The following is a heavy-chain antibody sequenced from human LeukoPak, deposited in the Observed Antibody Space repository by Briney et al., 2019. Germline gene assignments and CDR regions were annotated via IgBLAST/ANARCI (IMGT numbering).Heavy chain of an antibody. D-gene: IGHD2-2*01. CDR1: GGSISSYY. CDR2: INHSGST. CDR3: ARGGVRYCSSTSCSPFDY. V-gene: IGHV4-34*01. Sequence: SETLSLTCTVSGGSISSYYWSWIRQPPGKGLEWIGEINHSGSTNYNPSLKSRVTISVDTSKNQFSLKLSSVTAADTAVYYCARGGVRYCSSTSCSPFDYWGQGTLVTVSS. J-gene: IGHJ4*02.